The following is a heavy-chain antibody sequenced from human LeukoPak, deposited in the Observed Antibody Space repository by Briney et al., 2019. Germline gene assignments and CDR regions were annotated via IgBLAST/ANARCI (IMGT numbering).Heavy chain of an antibody. Sequence: ASVKVSCKASGGTFSSYAISWVRQAPGQGLEWMGRIIPIFGTANYAQKFQGRVTITADKSTSTAYMELSSLRSEDTAVYYCASYYYDSSGYYFPGAFDIWGQGTMVTVSS. D-gene: IGHD3-22*01. J-gene: IGHJ3*02. V-gene: IGHV1-69*06. CDR1: GGTFSSYA. CDR3: ASYYYDSSGYYFPGAFDI. CDR2: IIPIFGTA.